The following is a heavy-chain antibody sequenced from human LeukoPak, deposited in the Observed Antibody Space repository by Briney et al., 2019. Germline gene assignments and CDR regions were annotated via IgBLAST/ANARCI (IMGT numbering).Heavy chain of an antibody. J-gene: IGHJ1*01. CDR2: ISGSGGST. CDR1: GFTFSSYA. V-gene: IGHV3-23*01. Sequence: PGGSLRLSCAASGFTFSSYAMSWVCQAPGKGLEWVSAISGSGGSTYYADSVKGRFTISRDNSKNTLYLQMNSLRAEDTAVYYCAVPTLLYFQHWGQGTLVTVSS. CDR3: AVPTLLYFQH.